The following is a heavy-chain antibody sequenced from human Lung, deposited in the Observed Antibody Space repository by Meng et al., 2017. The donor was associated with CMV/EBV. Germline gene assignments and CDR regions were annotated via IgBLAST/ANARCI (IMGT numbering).Heavy chain of an antibody. D-gene: IGHD3-22*01. CDR3: AHSAYYYDTSAYYYIFDY. CDR1: GLSLSTSGVG. J-gene: IGHJ4*02. Sequence: QITLKESGPTLVKPTXPLTRTCPVSGLSLSTSGVGVGWTRQPPGKALEWLALIYWHDDKRYSPSLKSRLTITKDTSKNQVVLTMTNMDPVDTGTYYCAHSAYYYDTSAYYYIFDYWGQGTLVTVSS. CDR2: IYWHDDK. V-gene: IGHV2-5*01.